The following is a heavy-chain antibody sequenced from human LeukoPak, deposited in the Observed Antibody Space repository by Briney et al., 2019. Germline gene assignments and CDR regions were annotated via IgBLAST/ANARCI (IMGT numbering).Heavy chain of an antibody. CDR2: ISTYNGNT. J-gene: IGHJ3*02. CDR3: ARHKAYGSGGFDTFDI. D-gene: IGHD3-10*01. CDR1: VYTFTSNG. V-gene: IGHV1-18*01. Sequence: GASVKLSCKASVYTFTSNGISWVRQAPGQGREWMGWISTYNGNTNHAQKFQGRVTMTTDTSTGTAYMELRSLRSDDTAVYYCARHKAYGSGGFDTFDIWGQGTMVTVSS.